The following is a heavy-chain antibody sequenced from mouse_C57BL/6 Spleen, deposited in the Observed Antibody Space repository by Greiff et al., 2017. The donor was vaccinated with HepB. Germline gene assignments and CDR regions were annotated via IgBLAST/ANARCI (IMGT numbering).Heavy chain of an antibody. CDR1: GYTFTSYW. CDR3: ARGGGYYGSFPSFDY. Sequence: QVQLKQPGTELVKPGASVKLSCKASGYTFTSYWMHWVKQRPGQGLEWIGNINPSNGGTNYNEKFKSKATLTVDKSSSTAYMQLSSLTSEDSAVYYCARGGGYYGSFPSFDYWGQGTTLTVSS. V-gene: IGHV1-53*01. J-gene: IGHJ2*01. CDR2: INPSNGGT. D-gene: IGHD1-1*01.